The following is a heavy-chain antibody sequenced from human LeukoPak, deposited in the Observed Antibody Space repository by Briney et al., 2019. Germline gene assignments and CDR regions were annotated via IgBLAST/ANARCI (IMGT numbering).Heavy chain of an antibody. Sequence: GGSLRLSCAASGFTFSSYAMSWVRQAPGKGLEWVSAISGSGGSTYYADSVKGRFTISRDNSKNTLYLQMNSLRAEDTAVYYCAKVYYDFWSGYSVDAFDIWGQGTMVTVSS. CDR1: GFTFSSYA. J-gene: IGHJ3*02. CDR3: AKVYYDFWSGYSVDAFDI. V-gene: IGHV3-23*01. CDR2: ISGSGGST. D-gene: IGHD3-3*01.